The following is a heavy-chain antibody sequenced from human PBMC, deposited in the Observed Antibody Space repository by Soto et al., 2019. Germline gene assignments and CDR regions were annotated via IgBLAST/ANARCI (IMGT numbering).Heavy chain of an antibody. CDR3: ARQISGYDFYYYYGMDV. J-gene: IGHJ6*02. Sequence: ESLKISCKGSGYSFTSYWISWVRQMPGQGLEWMGRIDPSDSYTNYSPSFQGHVTISADKSISTAYLQWSSLKASDTAMYYCARQISGYDFYYYYGMDVWGQGTTVTSP. V-gene: IGHV5-10-1*01. CDR1: GYSFTSYW. CDR2: IDPSDSYT. D-gene: IGHD5-12*01.